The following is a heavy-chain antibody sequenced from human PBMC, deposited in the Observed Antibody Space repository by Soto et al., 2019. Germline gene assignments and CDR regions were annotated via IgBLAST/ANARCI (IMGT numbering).Heavy chain of an antibody. J-gene: IGHJ5*02. CDR3: AKDSDRVVWVAEA. V-gene: IGHV3-21*01. Sequence: PGGSLRLSCAASGFTFSKYSMNWVRQAPGKGLEWVSSISSSSSYIYYADSVKGRFTISRDNSKNTLYLQMNSLRAEDTAVYYCAKDSDRVVWVAEAWGQGTLVTVSS. D-gene: IGHD3-3*01. CDR1: GFTFSKYS. CDR2: ISSSSSYI.